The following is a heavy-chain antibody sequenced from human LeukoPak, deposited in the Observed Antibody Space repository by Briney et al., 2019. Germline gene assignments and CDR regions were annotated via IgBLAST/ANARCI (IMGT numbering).Heavy chain of an antibody. J-gene: IGHJ4*02. CDR3: ARDLKALGGYYESFDY. CDR2: INPSGGST. D-gene: IGHD3-22*01. CDR1: GYTITSYY. Sequence: ASVKVSCKASGYTITSYYMHWVRQAPGQGLEWMGIINPSGGSTSYAQKFQGRVTMTRDMSTSTVYMELSSLRSEDTAVYYCARDLKALGGYYESFDYWGQGTLVTVSS. V-gene: IGHV1-46*01.